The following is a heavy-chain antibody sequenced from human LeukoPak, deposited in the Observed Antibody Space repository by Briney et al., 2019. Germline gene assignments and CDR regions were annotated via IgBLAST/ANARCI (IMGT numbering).Heavy chain of an antibody. CDR3: AAFESYGSGSYYKNWFDP. V-gene: IGHV1-69*05. J-gene: IGHJ5*02. Sequence: SVKVSCKASGGTFSSYAISWVRQAPGQGLEWMGGIIPIFGTANYAQKFQGRVTITTDESTSTAYMELSSLRSEDTVVYYCAAFESYGSGSYYKNWFDPWGQGTLVTVSS. D-gene: IGHD3-10*01. CDR2: IIPIFGTA. CDR1: GGTFSSYA.